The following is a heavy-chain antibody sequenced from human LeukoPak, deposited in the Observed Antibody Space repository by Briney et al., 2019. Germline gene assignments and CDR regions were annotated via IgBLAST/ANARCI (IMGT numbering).Heavy chain of an antibody. V-gene: IGHV1-2*02. CDR1: GYTFTGYY. CDR2: INPNSGGT. Sequence: ASVKVSCKASGYTFTGYYMHWVRQAPGQGIEWMGWINPNSGGTNYAQKFQGRVTMTRDTSISTAYMELSRLRSDETAVYYCARDGIVGARVAVYYFYYWGQGTLGTVSS. J-gene: IGHJ4*02. D-gene: IGHD1-26*01. CDR3: ARDGIVGARVAVYYFYY.